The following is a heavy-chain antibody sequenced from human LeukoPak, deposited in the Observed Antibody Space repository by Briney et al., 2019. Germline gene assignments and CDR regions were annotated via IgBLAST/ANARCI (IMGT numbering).Heavy chain of an antibody. CDR2: IIPILGIA. CDR3: ARDPLQYVGFDY. CDR1: GGTFSSYA. D-gene: IGHD5-24*01. Sequence: SVKVSCKASGGTFSSYAISWVRHAPGQGLEWMGRIIPILGIANYAQKFQGRVTITADKSTSTAYMELSSLRSEDTAVYYCARDPLQYVGFDYWGQGTLVTVSS. J-gene: IGHJ4*02. V-gene: IGHV1-69*04.